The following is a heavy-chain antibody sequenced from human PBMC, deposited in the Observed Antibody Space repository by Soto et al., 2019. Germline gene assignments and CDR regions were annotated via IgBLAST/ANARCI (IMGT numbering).Heavy chain of an antibody. D-gene: IGHD6-13*01. V-gene: IGHV3-30*18. CDR3: AKDQIAAAAANFDY. CDR2: ISYDGSNK. Sequence: GGSLRLSCAASGFTFSSYGMHWVRQAPGKGLEWVAVISYDGSNKYYADSVKGRFTISRDNSKNTLYLQMNSLRAEDTAVYYCAKDQIAAAAANFDYWGQGTLVTVSS. CDR1: GFTFSSYG. J-gene: IGHJ4*02.